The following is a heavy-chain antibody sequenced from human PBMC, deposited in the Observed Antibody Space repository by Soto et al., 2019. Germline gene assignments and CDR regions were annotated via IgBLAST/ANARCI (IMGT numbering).Heavy chain of an antibody. CDR3: TTDDYYDSSGYIPLWAY. D-gene: IGHD3-22*01. J-gene: IGHJ4*02. Sequence: EVQLVESGGGLVKPGGSLRLSCAASGFTFNHAWMSWVRQAPGKGLEWVGLIKSKTDGGTTDYAAPVKGRFTFSRDDSKTTLYLQMNSLKTEDTAVYYCTTDDYYDSSGYIPLWAYWGQGTLVTVSS. V-gene: IGHV3-15*01. CDR1: GFTFNHAW. CDR2: IKSKTDGGTT.